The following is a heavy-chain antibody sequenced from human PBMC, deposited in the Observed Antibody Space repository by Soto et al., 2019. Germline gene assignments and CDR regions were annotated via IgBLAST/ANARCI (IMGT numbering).Heavy chain of an antibody. CDR2: IKSKTDGGTT. V-gene: IGHV3-15*07. Sequence: GGSLRLSCAASGFTFSNAWMNWVRQAPGKGLEWVGRIKSKTDGGTTDYAAPVKGRFTISRDDSKNTLYLQMNSLKTEDTAVYYCTTDPGIVGAFDFDYWGQGTLVTVSS. CDR1: GFTFSNAW. D-gene: IGHD1-26*01. CDR3: TTDPGIVGAFDFDY. J-gene: IGHJ4*02.